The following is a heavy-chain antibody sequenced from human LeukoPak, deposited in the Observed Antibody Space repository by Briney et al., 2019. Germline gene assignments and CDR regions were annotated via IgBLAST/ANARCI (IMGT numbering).Heavy chain of an antibody. D-gene: IGHD3-22*01. CDR1: GGSISSYY. CDR2: IYSSGRT. Sequence: PSETLSLTCTVSGGSISSYYWSWIRQPAGEGLEWIGRIYSSGRTHYSPSLKSRVAISVDTSKNRFSLRLSSVTAADTAVYYCARLYDSSAYHADHFDYWGQGTLVTVSS. V-gene: IGHV4-4*07. CDR3: ARLYDSSAYHADHFDY. J-gene: IGHJ4*02.